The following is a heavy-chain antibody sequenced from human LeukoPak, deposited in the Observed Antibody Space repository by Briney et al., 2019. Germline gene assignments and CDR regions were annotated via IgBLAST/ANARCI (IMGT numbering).Heavy chain of an antibody. CDR3: ARGGDFYDSSGYYDDAFDI. CDR2: IIPIFGTA. Sequence: SVKVSCKASGGTFISYAISWVRQAPGQGLEWMGGIIPIFGTANYAQKFQGRVTITADKSASTAYMELTRLRSDDTAVYYCARGGDFYDSSGYYDDAFDIWGRGTMVTVSS. V-gene: IGHV1-69*06. D-gene: IGHD3-22*01. J-gene: IGHJ3*02. CDR1: GGTFISYA.